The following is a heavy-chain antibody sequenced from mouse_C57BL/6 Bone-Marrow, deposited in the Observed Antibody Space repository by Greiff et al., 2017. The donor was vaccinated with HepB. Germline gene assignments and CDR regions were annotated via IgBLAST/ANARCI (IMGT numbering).Heavy chain of an antibody. D-gene: IGHD3-2*02. CDR2: IYPGSGNT. CDR1: GYTFTDYY. Sequence: VQLQQSGAELVRPGASVKLSCKASGYTFTDYYINWVKQRPGQGLEWIARIYPGSGNTYYNEKFKGKATLTAEKSSSTAYMQLSSLTSEDSAVYFCAREETAQATFAYWGQGTLVTVSA. CDR3: AREETAQATFAY. V-gene: IGHV1-76*01. J-gene: IGHJ3*01.